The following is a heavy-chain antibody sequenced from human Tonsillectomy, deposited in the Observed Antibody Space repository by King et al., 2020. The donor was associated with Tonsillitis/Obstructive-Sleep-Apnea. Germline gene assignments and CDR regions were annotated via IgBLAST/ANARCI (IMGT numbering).Heavy chain of an antibody. Sequence: DVQLVESGGVLVQPGGSLRLSCAASGFTFSTYEINWVRQAPGRGLEWVSYINSNGRTIYYADSVKGRFTISRDNAKNSLYLQMNSLRAEDTAVYYCARGISAGYYDISAYFDYWGQGTLVTVSS. J-gene: IGHJ4*02. CDR2: INSNGRTI. CDR3: ARGISAGYYDISAYFDY. D-gene: IGHD3-22*01. CDR1: GFTFSTYE. V-gene: IGHV3-48*03.